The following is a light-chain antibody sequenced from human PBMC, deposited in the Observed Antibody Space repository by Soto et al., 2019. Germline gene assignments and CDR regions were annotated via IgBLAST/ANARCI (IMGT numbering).Light chain of an antibody. J-gene: IGLJ1*01. Sequence: QSVLTQPASVSGSPGQSITISCTGTSSDVGSYNLVSWYQQHPGKAPKLMIYEGSKRPSGVSNRFSGSKSGNTASLTISGLQGEDEADYYCCSYGGGTTYVFGTGTKVTV. V-gene: IGLV2-23*01. CDR3: CSYGGGTTYV. CDR2: EGS. CDR1: SSDVGSYNL.